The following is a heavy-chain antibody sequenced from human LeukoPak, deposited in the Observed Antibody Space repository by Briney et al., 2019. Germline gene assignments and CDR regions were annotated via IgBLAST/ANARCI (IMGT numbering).Heavy chain of an antibody. Sequence: ASVKVSCKASGYTFTAYYIHWVRQAPGQGLEWMGWINPNSGGTNTAQKFQGRVTMTRDTSISTAYMELSSLRSDDTAVYYCARVKNYHDSSGYLYYFDTWGQGTLVTVSS. V-gene: IGHV1-2*02. D-gene: IGHD3-22*01. CDR3: ARVKNYHDSSGYLYYFDT. CDR1: GYTFTAYY. CDR2: INPNSGGT. J-gene: IGHJ4*02.